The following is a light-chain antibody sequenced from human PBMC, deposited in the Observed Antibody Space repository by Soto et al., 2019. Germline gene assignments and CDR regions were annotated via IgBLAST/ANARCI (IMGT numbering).Light chain of an antibody. Sequence: QPVLTQSPSAAASLGASVKLTCTLSSGHSHYAIAWHQQQPEKGPRYLMKVNSDGSHSKGDGIPDRFSGSSSGSERYLTISSLQSEYEADYYCQTWGTGRGIFGGGTKLTVL. CDR2: VNSDGSH. V-gene: IGLV4-69*01. J-gene: IGLJ2*01. CDR1: SGHSHYA. CDR3: QTWGTGRGI.